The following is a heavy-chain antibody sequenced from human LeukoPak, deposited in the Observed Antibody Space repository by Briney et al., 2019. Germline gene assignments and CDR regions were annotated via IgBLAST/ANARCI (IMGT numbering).Heavy chain of an antibody. CDR2: INHSGST. Sequence: SETLSLTCAVYGGSFSGYYWSWIRQPPGKGLEWIGEINHSGSTNYNPSLKSRVTISVDTSKNQFSLKLSSVTAADTAVYYCVRGPYGASISKWFDPWGQGTQVIVSP. V-gene: IGHV4-34*01. CDR1: GGSFSGYY. D-gene: IGHD4/OR15-4a*01. J-gene: IGHJ5*02. CDR3: VRGPYGASISKWFDP.